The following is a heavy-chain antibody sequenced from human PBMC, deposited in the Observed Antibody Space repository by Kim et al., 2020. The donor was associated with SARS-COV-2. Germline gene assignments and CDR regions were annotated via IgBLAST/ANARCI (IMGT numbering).Heavy chain of an antibody. CDR3: AKQGDIFELNTYYGMDL. Sequence: GGSLRLSCAASGFTFNNYGMHWVRQAPGKGLEWVAFISYEGSKKQYLDPLKGRFTISRDYSKNTLYLQMNSLTAEDTAVYYCAKQGDIFELNTYYGMDLWGQGTTVTVSS. CDR2: ISYEGSKK. J-gene: IGHJ6*02. D-gene: IGHD3-10*01. CDR1: GFTFNNYG. V-gene: IGHV3-30*18.